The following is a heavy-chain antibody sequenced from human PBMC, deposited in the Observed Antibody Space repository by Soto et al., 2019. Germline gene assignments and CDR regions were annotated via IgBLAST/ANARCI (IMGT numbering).Heavy chain of an antibody. CDR1: GFTFSSYA. CDR2: ISGSGGST. D-gene: IGHD2-21*02. J-gene: IGHJ4*02. V-gene: IGHV3-23*01. Sequence: HPGGSLRLSCAAPGFTFSSYAMSWVRQAPGKGLEWVSAISGSGGSTYYADSVKGRFTISRDNSKNTLYLQMNSLRAEDTAVYYCAKPYGGNLYYFDYWGQGTLVTVSS. CDR3: AKPYGGNLYYFDY.